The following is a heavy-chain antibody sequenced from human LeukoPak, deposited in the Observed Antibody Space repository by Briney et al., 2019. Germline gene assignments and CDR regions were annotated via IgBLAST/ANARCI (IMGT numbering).Heavy chain of an antibody. J-gene: IGHJ4*02. CDR2: IWYDGSNK. CDR3: ARDGGCSGGSCYDY. CDR1: GFTFSSYG. V-gene: IGHV3-33*01. Sequence: PGRSLRLSCAASGFTFSSYGMHWVRLAPGKGLEWVAVIWYDGSNKYYADSVKGRFTISRDNSKNTLYLQMNSLRAEDTAVYYCARDGGCSGGSCYDYWGQGTLVTVSS. D-gene: IGHD2-15*01.